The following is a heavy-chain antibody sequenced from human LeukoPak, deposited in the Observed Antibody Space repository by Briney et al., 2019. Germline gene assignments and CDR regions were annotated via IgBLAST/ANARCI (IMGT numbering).Heavy chain of an antibody. CDR3: ARVVYNYDSSGYSYYFDY. Sequence: ASVKVSCRASGYTFTSYDINWVRQATGQGLEWMGWMNPNSGNTGYAQEFQGRVTMTRNTSISTAYMELSSLRSEDTAVYYCARVVYNYDSSGYSYYFDYWGQGTLVTVSS. J-gene: IGHJ4*02. D-gene: IGHD3-22*01. V-gene: IGHV1-8*01. CDR1: GYTFTSYD. CDR2: MNPNSGNT.